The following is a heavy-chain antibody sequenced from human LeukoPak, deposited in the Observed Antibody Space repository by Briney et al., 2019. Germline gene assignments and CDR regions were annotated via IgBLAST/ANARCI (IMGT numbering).Heavy chain of an antibody. CDR3: ARPYSSSWYSSAEYFQH. V-gene: IGHV1-46*01. D-gene: IGHD6-13*01. CDR2: INPSGGST. Sequence: RASVKVSCKASGYTFTSYYMHWVRQAPGQGLEWMGIINPSGGSTSYAQKFQGRVTITRDTSASTAYMELSSLRSEDTAVYYCARPYSSSWYSSAEYFQHWGQGTLVTVSS. CDR1: GYTFTSYY. J-gene: IGHJ1*01.